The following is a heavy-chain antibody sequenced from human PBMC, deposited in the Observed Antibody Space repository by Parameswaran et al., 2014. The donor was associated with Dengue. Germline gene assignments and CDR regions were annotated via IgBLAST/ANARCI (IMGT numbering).Heavy chain of an antibody. CDR3: TRMGYSNYVGNDF. D-gene: IGHD4-11*01. CDR2: IRSQAKSYAT. V-gene: IGHV3-73*01. Sequence: VRQMPGKGLEWVGRIRSQAKSYATAYAASVKGRFSISRDDSKNTTYLQMSSLKTEDTAMYYCTRMGYSNYVGNDFWGQGTLVTVSS. J-gene: IGHJ4*02.